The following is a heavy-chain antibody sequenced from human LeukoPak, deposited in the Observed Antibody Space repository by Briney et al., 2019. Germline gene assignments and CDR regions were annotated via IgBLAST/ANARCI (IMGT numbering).Heavy chain of an antibody. CDR2: INYSGNT. D-gene: IGHD2-8*01. V-gene: IGHV4-59*01. CDR3: ARDSVYATNWFDP. J-gene: IGHJ5*02. CDR1: GGSISSSY. Sequence: PSETLSLTCTVSGGSISSSYWSWIRQPPGKGLEWIGYINYSGNTNYNPSLKGRVTMSVDMSKNHFSLKLRSVTAAGTAVYYCARDSVYATNWFDPWGQGTLVTVSS.